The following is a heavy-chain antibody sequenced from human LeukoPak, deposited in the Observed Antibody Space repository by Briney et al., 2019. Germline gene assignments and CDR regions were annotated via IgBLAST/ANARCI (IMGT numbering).Heavy chain of an antibody. V-gene: IGHV3-33*05. D-gene: IGHD1-26*01. CDR2: VSSDGSHT. CDR1: GFTFSTSH. J-gene: IGHJ4*02. CDR3: ARETRGSYVPGLDS. Sequence: GGSLRLSCAASGFTFSTSHMPWVRQAPGKGLQWVAHVSSDGSHTHYADSVKGRFTVSRDNSQNTLHLQMNSLRAEDTAVYYCARETRGSYVPGLDSWGQGTLVTVSS.